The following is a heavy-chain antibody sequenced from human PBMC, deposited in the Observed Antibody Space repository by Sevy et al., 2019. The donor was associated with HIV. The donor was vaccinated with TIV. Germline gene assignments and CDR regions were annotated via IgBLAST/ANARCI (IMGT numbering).Heavy chain of an antibody. J-gene: IGHJ4*02. CDR3: ATGREYYDENSGYFDY. Sequence: ASVKVSCKISGYRLSELSKHWVRQAPGKGLEWMGRFDPEDGEIIYAQIFQGRVTVTEDTSTDTAYMELSRLRSEDTAVYYCATGREYYDENSGYFDYWGPGTLVTVSS. CDR1: GYRLSELS. CDR2: FDPEDGEI. D-gene: IGHD3-22*01. V-gene: IGHV1-24*01.